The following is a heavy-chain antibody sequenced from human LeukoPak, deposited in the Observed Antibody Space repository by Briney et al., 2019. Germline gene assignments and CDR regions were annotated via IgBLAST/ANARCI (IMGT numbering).Heavy chain of an antibody. Sequence: SGGSLRLSCAASGFNFIDYSMNWVRQAPGKGLEWISYIGISSGNTKYVDSVKGRFTISRDKARNSLYLQMNSLRVEDTAVYYCARDHRYAFDNWGHGTLVTVSS. V-gene: IGHV3-48*01. D-gene: IGHD5-12*01. CDR1: GFNFIDYS. J-gene: IGHJ4*01. CDR3: ARDHRYAFDN. CDR2: IGISSGNT.